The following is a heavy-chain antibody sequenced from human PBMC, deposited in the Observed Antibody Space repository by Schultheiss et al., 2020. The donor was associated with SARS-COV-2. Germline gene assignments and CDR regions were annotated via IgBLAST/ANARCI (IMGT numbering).Heavy chain of an antibody. V-gene: IGHV3-11*04. CDR3: AKDSYYDSSGHSFDY. CDR2: ISSSGSTI. CDR1: GFTVSRNY. J-gene: IGHJ4*02. D-gene: IGHD3-22*01. Sequence: GESLKISCAASGFTVSRNYMSWVRQAPGKGLEWVSYISSSGSTIYYADSVKGRFTISRDNSKNTLYLQMNSLRAEDTAVYYCAKDSYYDSSGHSFDYWGQGTLVTVSS.